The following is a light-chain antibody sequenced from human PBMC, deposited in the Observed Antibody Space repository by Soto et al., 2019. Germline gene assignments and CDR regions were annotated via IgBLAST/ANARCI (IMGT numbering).Light chain of an antibody. V-gene: IGKV1-39*01. CDR3: QQSYSTPWT. CDR2: AAS. Sequence: DIQMTQSPSSLSASVGDRVTITCRASQSISSYLNLYQQKPGKAPKILIYAASSLQSGVPSRFSGSGSGTYFTLTISSLQPEDFATYYCQQSYSTPWTFGQGTKVEIK. CDR1: QSISSY. J-gene: IGKJ1*01.